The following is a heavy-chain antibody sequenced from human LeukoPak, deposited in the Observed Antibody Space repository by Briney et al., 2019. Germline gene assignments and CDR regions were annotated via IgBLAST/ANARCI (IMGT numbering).Heavy chain of an antibody. CDR3: ARHEYSGSYYGLSWFDP. CDR2: IYYSGSS. Sequence: SETLSLTCTVSGVSISSSGYYWGWIRQPPGKGLEWLASIYYSGSSYYNPSLKSRVTISVDTSKNQLSLKLSSLTAADTAVYYCARHEYSGSYYGLSWFDPWGQGTLVTVSS. D-gene: IGHD1-26*01. J-gene: IGHJ5*02. V-gene: IGHV4-39*01. CDR1: GVSISSSGYY.